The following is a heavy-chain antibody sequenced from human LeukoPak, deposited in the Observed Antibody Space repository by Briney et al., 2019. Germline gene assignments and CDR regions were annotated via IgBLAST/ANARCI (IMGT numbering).Heavy chain of an antibody. V-gene: IGHV3-21*01. CDR2: ISSSSSYI. CDR3: ARERVSGGWLFDY. Sequence: PGGSLRLSCAASGFTFSSYRMNWVRQAPGKGLEWVSSISSSSSYIYYADSVKGRFTISRDNAKNSLYLQMNSLRAEDTAVYYCARERVSGGWLFDYWGQGTLVTVSS. D-gene: IGHD6-19*01. CDR1: GFTFSSYR. J-gene: IGHJ4*02.